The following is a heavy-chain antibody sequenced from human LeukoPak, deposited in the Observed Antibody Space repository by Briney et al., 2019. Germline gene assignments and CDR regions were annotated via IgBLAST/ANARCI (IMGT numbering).Heavy chain of an antibody. CDR2: ISSSGSTI. Sequence: GGSLRLSCAASGFTFSAYYMSWIRQAPGKGLEWVSYISSSGSTIYYADSVKGRFTISRDNAKNSLYLQMNSLRAEDTAVYYCARDRRFIAVATPPDYWGQGTLVTVSS. D-gene: IGHD6-19*01. CDR3: ARDRRFIAVATPPDY. J-gene: IGHJ4*02. V-gene: IGHV3-11*04. CDR1: GFTFSAYY.